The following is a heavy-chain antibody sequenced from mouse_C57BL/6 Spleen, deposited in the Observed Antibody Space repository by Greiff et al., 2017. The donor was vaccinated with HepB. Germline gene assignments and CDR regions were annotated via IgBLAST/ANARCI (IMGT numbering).Heavy chain of an antibody. CDR3: ARDLDSSGYPYYYAMDY. Sequence: EVKLQESGPGLVKPSQSLSLTCSVTGYSITSGYYWNWIRQFPGNKLEWMGYISYDGSNNYNPSLKNRISITRDTSKNQFFLKLNSVTTEDTATYYCARDLDSSGYPYYYAMDYWGQGTSVTVSS. CDR2: ISYDGSN. V-gene: IGHV3-6*01. D-gene: IGHD3-2*02. J-gene: IGHJ4*01. CDR1: GYSITSGYY.